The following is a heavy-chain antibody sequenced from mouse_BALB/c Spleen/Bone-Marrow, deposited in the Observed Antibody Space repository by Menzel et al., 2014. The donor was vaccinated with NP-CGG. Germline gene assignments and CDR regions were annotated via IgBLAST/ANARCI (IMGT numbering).Heavy chain of an antibody. CDR3: AREGGYYYGSSPYFDV. V-gene: IGHV1-20*02. CDR2: INPYNGDT. CDR1: GYSFTGYF. D-gene: IGHD1-1*01. J-gene: IGHJ1*01. Sequence: EAQLQQSGPELVKPGASVKISCKASGYSFTGYFMNWVMQSHGKSLEWIGRINPYNGDTFYNQKFKGKATLTVDKSSSTAHMELRSLASEDSAVYYCAREGGYYYGSSPYFDVWGAGTTVTVSS.